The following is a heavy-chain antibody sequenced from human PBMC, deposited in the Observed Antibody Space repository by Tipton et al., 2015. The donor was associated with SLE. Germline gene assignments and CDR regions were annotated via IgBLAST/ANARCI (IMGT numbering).Heavy chain of an antibody. J-gene: IGHJ1*01. CDR2: VYHSGST. V-gene: IGHV4-59*01. D-gene: IGHD3-22*01. CDR3: ASLDSSGYYEYFHH. Sequence: TLSLTCTASGGSITSYYWSWIRQPPGKGLEWIGYVYHSGSTNYNPSLKSRVIISLDTSKNQFSLKLSSVTAADTAVYYCASLDSSGYYEYFHHWGQGTLVTVSS. CDR1: GGSITSYY.